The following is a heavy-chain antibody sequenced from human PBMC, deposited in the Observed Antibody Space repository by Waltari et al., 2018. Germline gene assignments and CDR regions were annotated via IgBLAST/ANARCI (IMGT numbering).Heavy chain of an antibody. CDR1: GGSISSSSYY. V-gene: IGHV4-39*01. CDR3: ARRGSSWFFDY. CDR2: IYYSGST. Sequence: QLQLQESGPGLVKHSETLSLTCTVSGGSISSSSYYWGWIRQPPGKGLEWIGSIYYSGSTYYNPSLKSRVTISVDTSKNQFSLKLSSVTAADTAVYYCARRGSSWFFDYWGQGTLVTVSS. D-gene: IGHD6-13*01. J-gene: IGHJ4*02.